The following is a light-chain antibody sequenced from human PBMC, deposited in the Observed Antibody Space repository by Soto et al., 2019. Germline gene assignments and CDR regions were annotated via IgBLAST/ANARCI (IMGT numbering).Light chain of an antibody. CDR2: WAS. CDR1: QTILYFSNNKNF. V-gene: IGKV4-1*01. CDR3: QQYYNSIT. Sequence: DIVITQSPDSLAVSLSERSTINCNSSQTILYFSNNKNFLAWYQQKAGQPPKLLITWASTRESGVPDRFSGSGSGTDFTLTISSLQAEDVAVYYCQQYYNSITFGQGTRLEIK. J-gene: IGKJ5*01.